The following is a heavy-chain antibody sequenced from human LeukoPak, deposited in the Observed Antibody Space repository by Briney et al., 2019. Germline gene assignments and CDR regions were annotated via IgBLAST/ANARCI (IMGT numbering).Heavy chain of an antibody. Sequence: PSETLSLTSAVSGYSISSGYYWGWIRQPPGKGLERIGSIYHTRRTCYNPSLKSRATISVDKSKNQFSLKLSSVTAADTAVYYCATQLTGLELRRSLVYWGQGTLVSVSS. V-gene: IGHV4-38-2*01. J-gene: IGHJ4*02. CDR3: ATQLTGLELRRSLVY. CDR1: GYSISSGYY. D-gene: IGHD1-7*01. CDR2: IYHTRRT.